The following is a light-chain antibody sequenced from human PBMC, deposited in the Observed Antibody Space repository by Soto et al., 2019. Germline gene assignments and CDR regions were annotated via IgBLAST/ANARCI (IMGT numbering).Light chain of an antibody. CDR2: EVS. V-gene: IGLV2-14*01. CDR1: SSDVGGYNY. CDR3: QSYDGNLSGSV. Sequence: QSALTQPASVSGSPGQSITISCTGTSSDVGGYNYVSWYQQHPGKAPKLMIYEVSNRPSGVSNRFSGSKSGTSASLAITGLQAEDEADYYCQSYDGNLSGSVFGGRTKLTVL. J-gene: IGLJ2*01.